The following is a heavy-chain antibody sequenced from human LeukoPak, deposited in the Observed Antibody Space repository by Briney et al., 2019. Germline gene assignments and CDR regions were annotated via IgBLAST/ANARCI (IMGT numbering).Heavy chain of an antibody. CDR2: IYYSGST. CDR1: GGSISSYY. V-gene: IGHV4-59*08. J-gene: IGHJ1*01. D-gene: IGHD2-15*01. Sequence: SETLSLTCTVSGGSISSYYWSWIRQPPGKGLEWSGYIYYSGSTNYNPSLKSRVTISVDTSKNQFSLKLSSVTAADTAVYYCARHCSGGSCYGAEYFPHWGQGTLVTVSS. CDR3: ARHCSGGSCYGAEYFPH.